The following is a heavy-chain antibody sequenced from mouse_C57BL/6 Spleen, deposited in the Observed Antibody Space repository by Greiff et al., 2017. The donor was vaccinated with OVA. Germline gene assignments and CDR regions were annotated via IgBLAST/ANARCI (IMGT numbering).Heavy chain of an antibody. Sequence: QVQLQQPGAELVKPGASVKLSCKASGYTFTSYWMHWVKQRPGRGLEWIGRIDPNSGGTTYNEKFKSKATLTVDKPSSPAYMQLSSLTSEDSAVYYCARSGDYYGSSTGYYDVWGTGTTVTVSS. CDR3: ARSGDYYGSSTGYYDV. D-gene: IGHD1-1*01. V-gene: IGHV1-72*01. CDR2: IDPNSGGT. CDR1: GYTFTSYW. J-gene: IGHJ1*03.